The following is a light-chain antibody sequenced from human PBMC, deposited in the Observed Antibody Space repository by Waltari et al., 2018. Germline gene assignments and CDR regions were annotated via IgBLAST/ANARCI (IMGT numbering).Light chain of an antibody. CDR1: QSVSKY. CDR2: AAS. Sequence: EVVFTQSPGTLSLSPGERATLSCRASQSVSKYLAWYQQRPGQAPRLLIYAASTRAIGVPDRFSGSGFGTDFSLTISRLEPEDIAVYFCQNHERLPATFGQGTRVEIK. V-gene: IGKV3-20*01. CDR3: QNHERLPAT. J-gene: IGKJ1*01.